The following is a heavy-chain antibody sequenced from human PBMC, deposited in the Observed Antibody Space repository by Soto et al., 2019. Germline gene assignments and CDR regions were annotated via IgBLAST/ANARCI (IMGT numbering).Heavy chain of an antibody. CDR2: INAGNGNT. J-gene: IGHJ4*02. D-gene: IGHD6-19*01. CDR3: ARAVAVPADFDY. CDR1: GCTFTGYA. Sequence: QVQLVQSGAEEKKPGASVKLSCKASGCTFTGYAMHWVRQAPGQRLEWMGWINAGNGNTNYSQKFQGRVTITRDTSASAAYMELSSLSSEDTAVYYCARAVAVPADFDYWGQGTLVTVSS. V-gene: IGHV1-3*05.